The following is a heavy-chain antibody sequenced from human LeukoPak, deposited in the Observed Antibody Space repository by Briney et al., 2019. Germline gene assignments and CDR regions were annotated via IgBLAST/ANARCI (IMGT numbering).Heavy chain of an antibody. Sequence: GGSLRLSCAASGFTFSSYAMSWVRQAPGKGLEWVSGISGSAGSTYYADSVKGRFTISRDNSKDTLYLQMSSVRVDDTAVYYCARDRGRYYDSRGFYWGYYFDSWGQGILVTVST. CDR3: ARDRGRYYDSRGFYWGYYFDS. D-gene: IGHD3-22*01. CDR1: GFTFSSYA. CDR2: ISGSAGST. V-gene: IGHV3-23*01. J-gene: IGHJ4*02.